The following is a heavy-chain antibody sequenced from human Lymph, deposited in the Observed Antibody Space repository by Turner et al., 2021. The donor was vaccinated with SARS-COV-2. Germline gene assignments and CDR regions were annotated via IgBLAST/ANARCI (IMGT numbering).Heavy chain of an antibody. CDR2: IIPILGIA. CDR3: ARRHSGNYDAFDI. CDR1: GGTFSTYV. J-gene: IGHJ3*02. D-gene: IGHD1-26*01. Sequence: QVQLMQSGAEVKKLGSSVKVSCKASGGTFSTYVISWVRQAPGQGLEWMGGIIPILGIANYAQKFQGRVTITADKSTSTAYMELSSLRSEDTAVYHCARRHSGNYDAFDIWGQGTMVTVSS. V-gene: IGHV1-69*10.